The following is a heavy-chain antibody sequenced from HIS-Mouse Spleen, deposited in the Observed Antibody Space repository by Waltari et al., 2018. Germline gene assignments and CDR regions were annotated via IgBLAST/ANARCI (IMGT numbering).Heavy chain of an antibody. CDR2: IYYSGRT. Sequence: QLQLQESGPGLVKPSETLSLTCTVSGGSISSSSYYWVWTRPPPGKGLEWIGSIYYSGRTYYNPSLKSRVTISVDTSKNQFSLKLSSVTAADTAVYYCARAVGYCSGGSCYSAFDIWGQGTMVTVSS. D-gene: IGHD2-15*01. J-gene: IGHJ3*02. CDR1: GGSISSSSYY. CDR3: ARAVGYCSGGSCYSAFDI. V-gene: IGHV4-39*07.